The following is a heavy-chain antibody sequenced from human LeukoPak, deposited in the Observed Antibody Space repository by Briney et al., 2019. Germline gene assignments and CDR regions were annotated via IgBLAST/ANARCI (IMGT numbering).Heavy chain of an antibody. D-gene: IGHD2-2*01. Sequence: GESLQISCKGSGYSFTSYWIGWVRQMPGKGLEWMGIIYPGDSDTRYSPSFQGQVTISADKSISTAYLQWSSLKASDTAMYYCAREVVVPAAIMDVWGQGTTVTVSS. CDR1: GYSFTSYW. CDR3: AREVVVPAAIMDV. CDR2: IYPGDSDT. J-gene: IGHJ6*02. V-gene: IGHV5-51*01.